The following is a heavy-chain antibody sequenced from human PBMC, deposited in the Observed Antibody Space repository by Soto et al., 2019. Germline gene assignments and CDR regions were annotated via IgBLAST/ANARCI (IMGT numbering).Heavy chain of an antibody. D-gene: IGHD5-12*01. CDR3: AKSGGATILYYFDY. V-gene: IGHV3-23*01. J-gene: IGHJ4*02. CDR2: ISGSGGST. Sequence: GGSPRLSCAASGFTFSSYAMSWVHQAPGKGLEWVSAISGSGGSTYYADSVKGRFTISRDNSKNTLYLQMNSLRAEDTAVYYCAKSGGATILYYFDYWGQGTLVTVSS. CDR1: GFTFSSYA.